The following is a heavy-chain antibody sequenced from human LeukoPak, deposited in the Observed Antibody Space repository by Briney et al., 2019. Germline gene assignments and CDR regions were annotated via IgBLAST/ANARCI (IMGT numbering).Heavy chain of an antibody. CDR2: ISSSSTYI. CDR3: ARDKSAGWSDHFDY. CDR1: GFTFSNYN. Sequence: GGSLRLSCAASGFTFSNYNMNWVRQAPGKGLEWVSSISSSSTYIFYAVSVKGRFTISRDNAKNSMYLQMNSLRAEDTAVYYCARDKSAGWSDHFDYWGQGTLVTVSS. D-gene: IGHD6-19*01. V-gene: IGHV3-21*06. J-gene: IGHJ4*02.